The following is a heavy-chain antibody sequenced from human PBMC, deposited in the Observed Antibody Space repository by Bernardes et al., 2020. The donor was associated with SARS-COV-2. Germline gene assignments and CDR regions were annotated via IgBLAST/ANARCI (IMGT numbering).Heavy chain of an antibody. J-gene: IGHJ5*01. CDR2: MNTDGRTT. Sequence: GGSLRLACVASGSSFSTYWMHWVRQAPGKGLAWISRMNTDGRTTDYADSVRGRITISRDNAKNTLYLQMNSLRAEDTAVYYCVRGGSAHCSGDSCYSGDSWGQGTLVTVSS. D-gene: IGHD2-15*01. V-gene: IGHV3-74*01. CDR1: GSSFSTYW. CDR3: VRGGSAHCSGDSCYSGDS.